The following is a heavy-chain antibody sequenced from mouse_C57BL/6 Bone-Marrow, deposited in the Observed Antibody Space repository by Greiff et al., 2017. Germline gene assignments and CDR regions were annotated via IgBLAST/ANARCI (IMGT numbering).Heavy chain of an antibody. J-gene: IGHJ4*01. D-gene: IGHD2-1*01. V-gene: IGHV1-59*01. CDR2: IDPSDSYT. CDR1: GYTFTSYW. CDR3: AREELYYGNYYAMDY. Sequence: QVQLQQPGAELVRPGTSVKLSCKASGYTFTSYWMHWVKQRPGQGLEWIGVIDPSDSYTNYNQKFKGKATLTVDTSSSTAYMQLSSLTSEDSAVXYCAREELYYGNYYAMDYGGQGTSVTVSS.